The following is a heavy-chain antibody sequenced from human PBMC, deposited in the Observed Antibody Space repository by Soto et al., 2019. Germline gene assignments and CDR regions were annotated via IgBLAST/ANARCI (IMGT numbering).Heavy chain of an antibody. Sequence: GGSLRLSCAASGFAFSAYEMNWVRQAPGKGLEWVSYISSSGNTIYYADSVKGRFTISRDNAKNSLFLQMNSLRVEDTAFYYCARSPFLECNWAQGTLVTVSS. D-gene: IGHD3-3*02. CDR3: ARSPFLECN. CDR2: ISSSGNTI. CDR1: GFAFSAYE. V-gene: IGHV3-48*03. J-gene: IGHJ4*02.